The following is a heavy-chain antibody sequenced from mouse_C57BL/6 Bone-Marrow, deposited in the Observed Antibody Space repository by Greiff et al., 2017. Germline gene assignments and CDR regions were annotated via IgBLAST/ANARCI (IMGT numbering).Heavy chain of an antibody. Sequence: EVMLVESGEGLVKPGGSLKLSCAASGFTFSSYAMSWVRQTPEKRLEWVAYISSGGDYIYYADTVKGRFTISRDNARNTLYLQMSSLKSEDTAMYYCTRAVYYGYDWYFDVWGTGTTVTVSS. J-gene: IGHJ1*03. D-gene: IGHD2-2*01. CDR2: ISSGGDYI. CDR1: GFTFSSYA. CDR3: TRAVYYGYDWYFDV. V-gene: IGHV5-9-1*02.